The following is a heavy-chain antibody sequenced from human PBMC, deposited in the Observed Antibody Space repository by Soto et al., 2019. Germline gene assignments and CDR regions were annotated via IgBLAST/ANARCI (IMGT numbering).Heavy chain of an antibody. CDR3: ARGDGYGLFDY. CDR1: GGSISSYY. J-gene: IGHJ4*02. D-gene: IGHD5-12*01. CDR2: IYYNGNT. Sequence: QVQLQESGPGLVKPSETLSLTCTVSGGSISSYYWSWIRQPPGKGLEWIGYIYYNGNTYYNPSLKSRTIISIDTSKNQFSLKLTSVTAADTAVYLCARGDGYGLFDYWGQGTLVTVSS. V-gene: IGHV4-59*12.